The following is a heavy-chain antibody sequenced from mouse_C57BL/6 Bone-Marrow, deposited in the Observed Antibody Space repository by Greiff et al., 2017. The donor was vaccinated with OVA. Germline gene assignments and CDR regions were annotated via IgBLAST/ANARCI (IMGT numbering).Heavy chain of an antibody. CDR3: ARATVVEKAWFAY. CDR1: GYTFTSYW. J-gene: IGHJ3*01. CDR2: IDPSDSYT. Sequence: VQLQQPGAELVRPGTSVKLSCKASGYTFTSYWMHWVKQRPGQGLEWIGVIDPSDSYTNYNQKFKGKATLTVDTSSSTAYMQLSSLTSEDSAVYYCARATVVEKAWFAYWGQGTLVTVAA. V-gene: IGHV1-59*01. D-gene: IGHD1-1*01.